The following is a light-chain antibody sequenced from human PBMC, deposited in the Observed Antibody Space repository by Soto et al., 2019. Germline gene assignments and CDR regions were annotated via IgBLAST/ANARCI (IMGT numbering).Light chain of an antibody. Sequence: QSALTQPASVSGSPGQSITISCTGTSSDVGDYPNVSWYQQHPGKVPKLIIYEVIHRPSGVTSRFSGSKSENTASLTISGLQAEDEADYYCSSYSANNTLVFGSGTKVTVL. V-gene: IGLV2-14*01. CDR3: SSYSANNTLV. CDR2: EVI. CDR1: SSDVGDYPN. J-gene: IGLJ1*01.